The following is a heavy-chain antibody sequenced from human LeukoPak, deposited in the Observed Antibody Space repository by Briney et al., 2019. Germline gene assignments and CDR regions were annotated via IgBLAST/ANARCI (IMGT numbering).Heavy chain of an antibody. V-gene: IGHV3-30*02. CDR2: IRYDGSNK. D-gene: IGHD3-22*01. Sequence: GGSLRLSCAASGFTFSSYGMHWVRQAPGKGLEWVAFIRYDGSNKYYADSVKGRFTISRDNSKNTLYLQMNSLRAEDTAVYYCAKDRGYPYAKYYYDSSGTALDYWGQGTLVTVSS. CDR1: GFTFSSYG. CDR3: AKDRGYPYAKYYYDSSGTALDY. J-gene: IGHJ4*02.